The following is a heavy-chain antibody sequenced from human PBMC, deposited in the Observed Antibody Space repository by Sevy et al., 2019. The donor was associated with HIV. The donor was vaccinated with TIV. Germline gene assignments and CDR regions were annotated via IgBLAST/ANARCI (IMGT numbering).Heavy chain of an antibody. D-gene: IGHD3-22*01. V-gene: IGHV3-11*06. J-gene: IGHJ6*02. CDR3: ARDGNSGYYFNYYYYGMDV. CDR1: GVSLNDYY. Sequence: LSLTCAATGVSLNDYYMTWIRQAPGKGLEWVSYISGDSGHTNYAESVKGRFTISRDNTKNFVYLQMDGLRAEDTATYYCARDGNSGYYFNYYYYGMDVWGQGTTVTVSS. CDR2: ISGDSGHT.